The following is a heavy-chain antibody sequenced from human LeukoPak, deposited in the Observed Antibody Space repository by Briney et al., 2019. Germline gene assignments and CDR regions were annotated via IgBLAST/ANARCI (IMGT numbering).Heavy chain of an antibody. CDR1: GGSISSSYYY. CDR2: IYYSGST. D-gene: IGHD6-19*01. J-gene: IGHJ6*03. V-gene: IGHV4-39*01. Sequence: SETLSLTCTVSGGSISSSYYYWGWIRQPPGKGLEWIGSIYYSGSTYYNPSLKSRVTISVDTSKNQFSLKLSSVTAADTAVYYCASIAVAGKRRTGYYYMDVWGKGTTVTVSS. CDR3: ASIAVAGKRRTGYYYMDV.